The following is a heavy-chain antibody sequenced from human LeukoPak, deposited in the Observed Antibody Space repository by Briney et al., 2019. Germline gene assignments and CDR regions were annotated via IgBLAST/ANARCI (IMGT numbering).Heavy chain of an antibody. Sequence: GGSLRLSCAASGFTVSSNYMSWVRQAPGKGLEWVSVIYSGGTTYYADSVKGRFTISRDNSKNTLYLQINSLRAEDTAIYYCSNAHFRDYWGQGTLVTVSS. CDR3: SNAHFRDY. J-gene: IGHJ4*02. CDR2: IYSGGTT. D-gene: IGHD2/OR15-2a*01. V-gene: IGHV3-53*01. CDR1: GFTVSSNY.